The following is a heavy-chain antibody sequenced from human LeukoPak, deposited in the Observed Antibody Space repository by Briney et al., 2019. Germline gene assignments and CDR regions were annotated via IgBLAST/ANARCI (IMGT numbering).Heavy chain of an antibody. CDR3: ARDGQDYDFWSGYYRPSGPRH. CDR1: GFTFSSYE. CDR2: ISGSGSTI. J-gene: IGHJ1*01. D-gene: IGHD3-3*01. Sequence: PGGSLRLSCAASGFTFSSYEMNWVRQAPGKGLEWVSYISGSGSTIYYADSVKGRFTISRDNAKNSLYLQMNSLRAEDTAVYYCARDGQDYDFWSGYYRPSGPRHWGQGTLVTVSS. V-gene: IGHV3-48*03.